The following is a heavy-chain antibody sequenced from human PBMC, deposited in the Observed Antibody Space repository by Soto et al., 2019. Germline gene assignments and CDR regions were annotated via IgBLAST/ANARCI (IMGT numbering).Heavy chain of an antibody. CDR2: IKGDGSQR. CDR1: GFIFSSYW. Sequence: AGGSLRLSCAASGFIFSSYWINWVRQTPGKGLECVAAIKGDGSQRYYVDSVKGRFTISRDNAKNSVDLQMKSLRAEDTAVYYCVRDAQRGGDYDYWGQGTLVTVSS. V-gene: IGHV3-7*01. CDR3: VRDAQRGGDYDY. D-gene: IGHD4-17*01. J-gene: IGHJ4*02.